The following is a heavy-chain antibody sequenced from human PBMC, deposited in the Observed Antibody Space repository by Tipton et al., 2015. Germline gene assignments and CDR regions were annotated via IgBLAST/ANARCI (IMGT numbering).Heavy chain of an antibody. CDR3: ARDDHQVNAFDI. Sequence: TLSLTCTFSGGSVSSGTYYWSWIRQPPGKELEWIGYIYYSGSTNYNPSIKSRVTISLDTSKNQFSLKLTSVTAADAAVYYCARDDHQVNAFDIWGQGTMVTVSS. CDR1: GGSVSSGTYY. CDR2: IYYSGST. V-gene: IGHV4-61*01. J-gene: IGHJ3*02. D-gene: IGHD1-14*01.